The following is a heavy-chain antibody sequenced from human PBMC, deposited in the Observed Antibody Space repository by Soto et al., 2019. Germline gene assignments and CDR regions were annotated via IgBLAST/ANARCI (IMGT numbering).Heavy chain of an antibody. D-gene: IGHD3-3*01. J-gene: IGHJ4*02. V-gene: IGHV3-7*01. CDR3: ARVRSLEWLPYPYYFDY. Sequence: GGSLRLSCAASGFTFSSYWMSWVRQAPGKGLEWVANIKQDGSEKYYVDSVKGRFTISRDNAKNSLYLQMNSLRAEDTAVYYCARVRSLEWLPYPYYFDYWGQGTLVTVSS. CDR2: IKQDGSEK. CDR1: GFTFSSYW.